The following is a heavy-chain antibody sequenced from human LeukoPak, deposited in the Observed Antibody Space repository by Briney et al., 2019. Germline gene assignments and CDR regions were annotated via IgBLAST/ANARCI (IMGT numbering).Heavy chain of an antibody. D-gene: IGHD4-11*01. CDR1: GFIFSSCS. J-gene: IGHJ4*02. CDR3: ARTTVSQTYYFDY. CDR2: ISSSSSTI. Sequence: GGSLRLSCAASGFIFSSCSMNWVRQAPGKGLEWISYISSSSSTIYYADSVKGRFTISRDNAKNSLYLQMNSLRAEDTAVYYCARTTVSQTYYFDYWGQGTLVTVSS. V-gene: IGHV3-48*04.